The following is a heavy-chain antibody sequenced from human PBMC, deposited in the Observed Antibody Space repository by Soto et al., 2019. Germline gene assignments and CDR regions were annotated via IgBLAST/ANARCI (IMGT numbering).Heavy chain of an antibody. CDR1: GFIFKDYA. D-gene: IGHD1-26*01. CDR3: AKKLYSGTYYDLEA. Sequence: GGSLRLSCTASGFIFKDYAMTWVRQGPGKGLEWVSTMSDSGDVIYYRDSVKGRFTMSRDISKSTLYLQMNGLRAEDTAIYYCAKKLYSGTYYDLEAWGPGTLVTVSS. J-gene: IGHJ1*01. V-gene: IGHV3-23*01. CDR2: MSDSGDVI.